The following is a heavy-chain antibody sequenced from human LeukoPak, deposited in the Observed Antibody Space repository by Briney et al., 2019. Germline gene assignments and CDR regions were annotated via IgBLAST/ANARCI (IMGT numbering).Heavy chain of an antibody. Sequence: PGGSLRLSCAASGFTFSSYSINWVRQAPGKGLEWVSSISSSISYIYYADSVKGRFTISRDNAKNSLYLQMNSLRAEDTAVYYCARDSLARPLGYWGQGTLVTVSS. CDR3: ARDSLARPLGY. J-gene: IGHJ4*02. CDR1: GFTFSSYS. V-gene: IGHV3-21*04. D-gene: IGHD6-6*01. CDR2: ISSSISYI.